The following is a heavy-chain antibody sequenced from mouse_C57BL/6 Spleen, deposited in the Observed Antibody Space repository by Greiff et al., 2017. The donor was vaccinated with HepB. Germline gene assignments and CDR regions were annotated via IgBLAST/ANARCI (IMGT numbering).Heavy chain of an antibody. D-gene: IGHD4-1*01. CDR2: ISYDGSN. CDR3: ARGDWDGGLAMDY. CDR1: GYSITSGYY. V-gene: IGHV3-6*01. Sequence: ESGPGLVKPSQSLSLTCSVTGYSITSGYYWNWIRQFPGNKLEWMGYISYDGSNNYNPSLKNRISITRDTSKNQFFLKLNSVTTEDTATYYCARGDWDGGLAMDYWGQGTSVTVSS. J-gene: IGHJ4*01.